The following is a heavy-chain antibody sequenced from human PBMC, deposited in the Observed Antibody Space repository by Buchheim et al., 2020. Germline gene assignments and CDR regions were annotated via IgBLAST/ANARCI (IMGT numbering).Heavy chain of an antibody. Sequence: EVQLVESGGGLVQPGGSLRLSCAASGFTFSSYSMNWVRQAPGKGLEWVSYISSSSSTIYYADSVKGRFTISRDNAKNSLYLQMNSLRDEDTAVFYCTGDLGCSSTSCYNGDPWGQGT. CDR3: TGDLGCSSTSCYNGDP. V-gene: IGHV3-48*02. J-gene: IGHJ5*02. CDR1: GFTFSSYS. CDR2: ISSSSSTI. D-gene: IGHD2-2*02.